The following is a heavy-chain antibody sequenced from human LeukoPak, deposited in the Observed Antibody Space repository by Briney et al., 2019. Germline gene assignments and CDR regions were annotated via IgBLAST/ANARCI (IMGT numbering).Heavy chain of an antibody. J-gene: IGHJ6*03. V-gene: IGHV4-39*07. CDR1: GDSISSSNCY. Sequence: SETLSLTCTVSGDSISSSNCYWGWIRQPPGKGLEWIGRIYFSGGTYYNASLKSRVTISVDTSKNQFSLQLSSVTAADTAVYYCARGPGYCSSTSCYGLYMDVWGKGTTVTISS. D-gene: IGHD2-2*01. CDR3: ARGPGYCSSTSCYGLYMDV. CDR2: IYFSGGT.